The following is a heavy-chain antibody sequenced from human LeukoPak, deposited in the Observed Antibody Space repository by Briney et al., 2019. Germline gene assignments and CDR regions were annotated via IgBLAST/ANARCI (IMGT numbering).Heavy chain of an antibody. CDR2: IYYSGST. CDR3: ARPSSRRYSSSWDAFDI. J-gene: IGHJ3*02. D-gene: IGHD6-13*01. V-gene: IGHV4-59*08. Sequence: SETLSLTCTVSGGSISSYYWSWIRQPPGKGLEWIGYIYYSGSTNYNPSLKSRVTISVDTSKNQFSLKLSSVTAADTAVYYCARPSSRRYSSSWDAFDIWGQGTMVTVSS. CDR1: GGSISSYY.